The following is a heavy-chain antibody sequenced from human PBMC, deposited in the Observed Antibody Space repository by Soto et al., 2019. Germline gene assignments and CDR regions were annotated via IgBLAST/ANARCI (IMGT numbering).Heavy chain of an antibody. CDR1: GGSISSYY. V-gene: IGHV4-59*08. D-gene: IGHD3-10*01. Sequence: QVQLQESGPGLVKPSETLSLTCTVSGGSISSYYWSWIRQPPGKGLEWIGYIYYSGSTNYNPSLKSRVTTSVDTSKNQFSLKLSSVTAADTAVYYCARTHRGDWYFDLWGRGTLVTVSS. J-gene: IGHJ2*01. CDR2: IYYSGST. CDR3: ARTHRGDWYFDL.